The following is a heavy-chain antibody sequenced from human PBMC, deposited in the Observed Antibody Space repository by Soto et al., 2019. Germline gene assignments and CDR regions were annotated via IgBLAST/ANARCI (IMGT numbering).Heavy chain of an antibody. D-gene: IGHD6-13*01. Sequence: QVQLQESGPGLVKPSGTLSLTCAVSGGSISSSNWWSWVRQPPGKGLEWIGEIYHSGSTNYNPSLKRRVTISVDKSKNQFSLKLSSVTAADTAVYYCARDGGAAAGTYWYFDLWGRGTLVTVSS. CDR2: IYHSGST. CDR3: ARDGGAAAGTYWYFDL. J-gene: IGHJ2*01. V-gene: IGHV4-4*02. CDR1: GGSISSSNW.